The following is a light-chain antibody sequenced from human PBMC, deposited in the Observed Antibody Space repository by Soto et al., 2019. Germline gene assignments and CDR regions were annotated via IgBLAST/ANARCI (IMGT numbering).Light chain of an antibody. V-gene: IGKV1-17*01. CDR1: QGIRND. CDR2: AAS. J-gene: IGKJ5*01. Sequence: DIQITQSPTSLSVSVGDIVTITCRASQGIRNDLGWYQQKPGKAPKRLIYAASSLQSGVPSRFSGSGSGTEFTLTICILQPEDFAPYCCLDHNCYPPTVGQRGRLEV. CDR3: LDHNCYPPT.